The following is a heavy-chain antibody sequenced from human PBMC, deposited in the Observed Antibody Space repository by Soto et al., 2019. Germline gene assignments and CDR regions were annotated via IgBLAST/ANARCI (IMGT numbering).Heavy chain of an antibody. CDR1: GFSLTTSGVG. J-gene: IGHJ4*02. Sequence: QITLNESGPTVVRPTETLTLTCRFSGFSLTTSGVGVGWIRQSPGKAPEWLALIYWDDDKRYSASLKSRLTITKDTSKNQVVLKVSDLDPTDTATYYCAHRVLRAVFGLVTTAAIYVDCWGQGTPVAVSS. CDR3: AHRVLRAVFGLVTTAAIYVDC. CDR2: IYWDDDK. D-gene: IGHD3-3*01. V-gene: IGHV2-5*02.